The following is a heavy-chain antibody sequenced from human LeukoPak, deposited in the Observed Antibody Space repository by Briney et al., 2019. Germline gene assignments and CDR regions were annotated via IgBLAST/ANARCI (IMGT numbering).Heavy chain of an antibody. CDR1: GGTFGSYA. CDR3: ARSFTIFGPNYYYYYMDV. CDR2: IIPIFGTA. V-gene: IGHV1-69*13. J-gene: IGHJ6*03. D-gene: IGHD3-3*01. Sequence: SVKVSCKASGGTFGSYAISWVRQAPGQGLEWMGGIIPIFGTANYAQKFQGRVTITADESTSTAYMELSSLRSEDTAVYYCARSFTIFGPNYYYYYMDVWGKGTTVTVSS.